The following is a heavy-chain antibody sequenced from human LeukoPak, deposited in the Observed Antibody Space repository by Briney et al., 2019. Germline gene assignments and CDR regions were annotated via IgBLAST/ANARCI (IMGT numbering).Heavy chain of an antibody. CDR2: VSNSGSGSI. V-gene: IGHV4-59*02. D-gene: IGHD1-26*01. Sequence: SETLPLTCTVSGGSVSGSYWNWHRQPPGEGLEWIGYVSNSGSGSIKYNPSLESRVTMSVETSKNQFSLKLSSVTAADTAVYYCAKWNGGRYHFASWGQGTLVTVSS. CDR1: GGSVSGSY. J-gene: IGHJ4*02. CDR3: AKWNGGRYHFAS.